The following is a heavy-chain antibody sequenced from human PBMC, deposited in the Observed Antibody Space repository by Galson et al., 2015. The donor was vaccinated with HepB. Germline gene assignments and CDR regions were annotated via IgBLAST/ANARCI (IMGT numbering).Heavy chain of an antibody. J-gene: IGHJ4*02. V-gene: IGHV3-48*02. Sequence: SLRPSCAASGFTFSSYTMNWVRQAPGKGLEWLSYISRSSTTIYFADSVKGRFTISRDNAKNSLYLQMNSLRDEDTAVYYCERDFYYDSSGYYLVHDYWGRGTLVTVSS. CDR2: ISRSSTTI. D-gene: IGHD3-22*01. CDR3: ERDFYYDSSGYYLVHDY. CDR1: GFTFSSYT.